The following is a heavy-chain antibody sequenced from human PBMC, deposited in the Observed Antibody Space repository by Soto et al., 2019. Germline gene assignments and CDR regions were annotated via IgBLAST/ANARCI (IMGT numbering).Heavy chain of an antibody. V-gene: IGHV3-21*01. CDR3: ASSLFEYSSSSSRWYFDL. CDR1: GFTFSSYS. CDR2: ISSSSSYI. D-gene: IGHD6-6*01. Sequence: GGSLRLSCAASGFTFSSYSMNWVRQAPGKGLEWVSSISSSSSYIYYADSVKGRFTISRDNAKNSLYLQMNSLRAEDTAVYYCASSLFEYSSSSSRWYFDLWGRGTLVTVSA. J-gene: IGHJ2*01.